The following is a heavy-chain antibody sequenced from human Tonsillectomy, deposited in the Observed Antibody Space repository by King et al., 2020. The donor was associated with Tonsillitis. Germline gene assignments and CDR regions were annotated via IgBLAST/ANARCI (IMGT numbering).Heavy chain of an antibody. V-gene: IGHV7-4-1*02. CDR2: INTNAGNTGNP. D-gene: IGHD7-27*01. CDR3: VRDDWGSDF. Sequence: KWVRQAPGQGLEWMGWINTNAGNTGNPTYAQGFIGRFVLSLDTSASTAYLQISNLKADDTAVYYCVRDDWGSDFCCQGTLVTVSS. J-gene: IGHJ4*02.